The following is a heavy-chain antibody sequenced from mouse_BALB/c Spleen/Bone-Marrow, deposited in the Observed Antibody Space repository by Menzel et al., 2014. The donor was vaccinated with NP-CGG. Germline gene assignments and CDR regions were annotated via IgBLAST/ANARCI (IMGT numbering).Heavy chain of an antibody. V-gene: IGHV1-14*01. D-gene: IGHD2-4*01. J-gene: IGHJ4*01. CDR2: INPYNDVT. CDR1: GYTFTSNI. Sequence: LEESGPELVKPGASVKMSCKASGYTFTSNIINWVKQKPGQGLEWIGYINPYNDVTKCNEKLKGKATLTSDMSSNTAYMELSSLTSEDSAVYYCAKAAYYDYDGRAMDYWGQGTSVIVSS. CDR3: AKAAYYDYDGRAMDY.